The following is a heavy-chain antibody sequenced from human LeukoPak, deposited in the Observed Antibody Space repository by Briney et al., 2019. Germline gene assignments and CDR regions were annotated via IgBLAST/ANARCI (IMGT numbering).Heavy chain of an antibody. CDR3: ARDVGSGWFDY. CDR2: TSNSGRTI. Sequence: GGSLRLSCAASGFTFSSFEMNWVRQAPGKGLEWVSYTSNSGRTIYYADSVKGRFTISRDNAKNSLYLQMNSLRAEDTAVYYCARDVGSGWFDYWGQGTLVTVSS. CDR1: GFTFSSFE. D-gene: IGHD6-19*01. V-gene: IGHV3-48*03. J-gene: IGHJ4*02.